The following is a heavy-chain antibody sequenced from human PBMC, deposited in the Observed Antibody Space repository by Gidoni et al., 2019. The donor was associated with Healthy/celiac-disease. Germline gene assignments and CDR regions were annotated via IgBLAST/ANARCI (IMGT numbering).Heavy chain of an antibody. J-gene: IGHJ6*03. CDR3: ARLGSEGDGYPANAGDYYYYMDV. CDR1: GDTFSSYA. Sequence: QVQLVQSGAEVKKPGSSVTVSCKASGDTFSSYAISWVRQAPGQGLEWIGGIIPIFVNANYEQKFQGRVTITADESTSTAYMELSSLRSEDTAVYYCARLGSEGDGYPANAGDYYYYMDVWGKGTTVTVSS. V-gene: IGHV1-69*01. D-gene: IGHD3-10*01. CDR2: IIPIFVNA.